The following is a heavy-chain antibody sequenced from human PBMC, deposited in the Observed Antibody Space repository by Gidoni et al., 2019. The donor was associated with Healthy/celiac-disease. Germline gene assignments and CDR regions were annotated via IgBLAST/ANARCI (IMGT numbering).Heavy chain of an antibody. V-gene: IGHV3-48*02. CDR2: ISSSRSTI. CDR3: ARAKSGSGSYHGY. J-gene: IGHJ4*02. Sequence: EVHLVESGGGLVQPGGSLRLSFAASGFSFSSYSMNWVRQAPGTGLVWVSDISSSRSTIYYADSVKGRFTISRDNAKNSLYLQMNSLRDEDTAVYYCARAKSGSGSYHGYWGQGTLVTVSS. CDR1: GFSFSSYS. D-gene: IGHD3-10*01.